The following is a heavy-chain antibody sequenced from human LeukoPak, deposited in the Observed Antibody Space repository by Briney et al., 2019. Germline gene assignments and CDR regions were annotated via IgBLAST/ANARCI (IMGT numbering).Heavy chain of an antibody. CDR3: AREVAAAGTSYFDL. V-gene: IGHV4-59*01. J-gene: IGHJ2*01. D-gene: IGHD6-13*01. CDR1: GGSISNYY. CDR2: IFYSGST. Sequence: SETLSLTCTVSGGSISNYYWSWIRQPPGTGLEWIGYIFYSGSTNYNPSLKSRVTISVDTSKNQFSLKLSSVTAADTAVYYCAREVAAAGTSYFDLWGRGTLVTVSS.